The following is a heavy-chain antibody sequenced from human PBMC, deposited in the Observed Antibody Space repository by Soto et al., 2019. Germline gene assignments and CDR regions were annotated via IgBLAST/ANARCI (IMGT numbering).Heavy chain of an antibody. J-gene: IGHJ4*02. CDR1: GGTFSSYA. Sequence: QVQLVQYGAEVKKPGSSVKVSCKASGGTFSSYAISWVRQAPGQGLEWMGGIIPIFGTTNYAQKFQGIVTMTAYVSTSTAYMELSSLSSDDTAVYFCASGIDGDGYNLAFFAYWGQGTLVTVSS. D-gene: IGHD5-12*01. V-gene: IGHV1-69*12. CDR2: IIPIFGTT. CDR3: ASGIDGDGYNLAFFAY.